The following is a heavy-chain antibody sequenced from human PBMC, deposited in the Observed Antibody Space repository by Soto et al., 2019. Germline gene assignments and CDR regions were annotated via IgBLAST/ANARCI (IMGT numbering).Heavy chain of an antibody. V-gene: IGHV1-24*01. D-gene: IGHD3-3*01. Sequence: ASVKVSCKVSGYTLPELSMHWVRQAPGKGLEWMGGFDPEDGETIYAQKFQGRVTMTEDTSTDTAYMELSSLRSEDTAVYYCATAPPYYDFWSGNPNWFDPWGQGTLVTVSS. J-gene: IGHJ5*02. CDR3: ATAPPYYDFWSGNPNWFDP. CDR1: GYTLPELS. CDR2: FDPEDGET.